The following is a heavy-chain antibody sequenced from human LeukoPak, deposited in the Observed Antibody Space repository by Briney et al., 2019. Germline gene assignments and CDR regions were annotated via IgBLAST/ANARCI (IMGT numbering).Heavy chain of an antibody. CDR2: IKQDGSEK. Sequence: GGSLRLSCAASGFTFSSSWMSWVRQAPGMGLEWVANIKQDGSEKYYVDSVKGRFTISRDNAKNSLYLQMNSLRAEDTAVYYCARERGDYDFWSGYSDYWGQGTLVTVSS. D-gene: IGHD3-3*01. J-gene: IGHJ4*02. CDR1: GFTFSSSW. CDR3: ARERGDYDFWSGYSDY. V-gene: IGHV3-7*01.